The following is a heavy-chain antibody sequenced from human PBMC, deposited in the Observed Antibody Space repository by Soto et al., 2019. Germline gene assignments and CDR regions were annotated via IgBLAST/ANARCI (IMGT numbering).Heavy chain of an antibody. CDR1: GYSFTTYG. CDR3: AREGPAPYYYYGMDV. CDR2: ISAYNGNT. J-gene: IGHJ6*04. Sequence: QVQLVQSGGEVKKPGASVKVSCKTSGYSFTTYGISWVRQAPGQGLEWMGWISAYNGNTNYAQKLQGSVTMTTETSTSTAYMELRSLRSDDTAVYYCAREGPAPYYYYGMDVWGKGSTVTVSS. V-gene: IGHV1-18*01.